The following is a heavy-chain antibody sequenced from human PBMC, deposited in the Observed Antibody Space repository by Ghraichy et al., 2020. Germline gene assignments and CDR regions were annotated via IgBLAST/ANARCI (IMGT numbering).Heavy chain of an antibody. J-gene: IGHJ4*02. Sequence: SQTLSLTCTVSGGSISSYYWSWIRQPAGKGLEWIGRIYTSGSTNYNPSLKSRVTMSVDTSKNQFSLKLSSVTAADTAVYYCARDSSDSSGYYYLSYFDYWGQGTLVTVSS. CDR2: IYTSGST. CDR3: ARDSSDSSGYYYLSYFDY. V-gene: IGHV4-4*07. CDR1: GGSISSYY. D-gene: IGHD3-22*01.